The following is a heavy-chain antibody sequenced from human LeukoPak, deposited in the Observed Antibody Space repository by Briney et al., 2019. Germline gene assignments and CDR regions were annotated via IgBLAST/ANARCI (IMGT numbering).Heavy chain of an antibody. Sequence: SETLSLTCTVSGYSISSGYYWGWIRQPPGKGLEWIGSIYHSGSTYYNPSLKSRVTISVDTSKNQFSLKLSTVTAADTAVYYCAREVPYDTSVYYQPFDFWGQGTLVTVSS. CDR3: AREVPYDTSVYYQPFDF. D-gene: IGHD3-22*01. V-gene: IGHV4-38-2*02. J-gene: IGHJ4*02. CDR2: IYHSGST. CDR1: GYSISSGYY.